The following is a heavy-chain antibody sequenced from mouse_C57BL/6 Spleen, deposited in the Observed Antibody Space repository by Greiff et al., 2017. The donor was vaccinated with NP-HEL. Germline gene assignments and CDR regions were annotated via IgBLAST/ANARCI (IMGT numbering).Heavy chain of an antibody. J-gene: IGHJ1*03. CDR3: ARKARSSYGYWYFDV. Sequence: VMLVESGPGLVAPSQSLSITCTVSGFSLTSYAISWVRQPPGKGLEWLGVISTGGGTNYNSALKSRLSISKDNSKSQVFLKMNSLQTDDTARYYCARKARSSYGYWYFDVWGTGTTVTVSS. CDR2: ISTGGGT. D-gene: IGHD1-1*01. CDR1: GFSLTSYA. V-gene: IGHV2-9-1*01.